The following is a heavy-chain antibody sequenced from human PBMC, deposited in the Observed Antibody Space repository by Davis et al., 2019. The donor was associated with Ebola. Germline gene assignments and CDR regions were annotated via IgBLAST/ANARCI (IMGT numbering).Heavy chain of an antibody. J-gene: IGHJ4*02. V-gene: IGHV3-21*01. CDR3: ARRGLSTTGWYERPYFVDS. D-gene: IGHD6-19*01. Sequence: GESLKISCAASGFTFSSYNMNWVRQAPGKGLEWISSISSTATYIHYVDSVKGRFAISRDNAKNSLYLQMNSLRVEDTAVYYCARRGLSTTGWYERPYFVDSWGQGTLVTVSS. CDR2: ISSTATYI. CDR1: GFTFSSYN.